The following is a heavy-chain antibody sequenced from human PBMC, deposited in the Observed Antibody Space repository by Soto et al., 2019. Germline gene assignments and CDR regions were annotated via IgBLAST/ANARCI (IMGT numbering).Heavy chain of an antibody. CDR1: GLPFSDYN. CDR2: IDLYSATI. J-gene: IGHJ4*02. Sequence: GGSLRLSCAASGLPFSDYNVIWVRQAPGKGLEWVSYIDLYSATIYYADSVKGRFTISRDNAKNSLYLQMNSLRDEDTAVYYCARDGVAEIDYWGQGTLVTVSS. V-gene: IGHV3-48*02. CDR3: ARDGVAEIDY. D-gene: IGHD2-15*01.